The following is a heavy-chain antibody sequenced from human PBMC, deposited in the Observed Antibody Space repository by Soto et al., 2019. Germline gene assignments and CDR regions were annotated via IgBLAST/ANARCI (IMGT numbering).Heavy chain of an antibody. D-gene: IGHD3-3*01. CDR1: GFTFNTYS. CDR3: ARGRDFWSGFRYYDY. J-gene: IGHJ4*02. Sequence: GGSLRLSCGGSGFTFNTYSMNWVRQAPGKGLEWVSSISSSASDITYADSVKGRFTISRDNAKNSLYLQMNSLRAEDTAIYYCARGRDFWSGFRYYDYWGQGPLVTVSS. CDR2: ISSSASDI. V-gene: IGHV3-21*01.